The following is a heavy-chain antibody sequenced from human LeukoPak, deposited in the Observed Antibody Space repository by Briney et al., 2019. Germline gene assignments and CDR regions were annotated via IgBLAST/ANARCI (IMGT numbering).Heavy chain of an antibody. CDR2: ISRLSSTI. D-gene: IGHD3-22*01. CDR3: ARHRDRSGTDY. J-gene: IGHJ4*02. CDR1: GFTFSSYD. V-gene: IGHV3-48*01. Sequence: PGGSLRLSCAASGFTFSSYDMNWVRQAPGKGLEWVSYISRLSSTIYSADSVKGRFTISRDNAKNSLFLQMNSLRAEDTAVYYCARHRDRSGTDYWGQGTLVTVSS.